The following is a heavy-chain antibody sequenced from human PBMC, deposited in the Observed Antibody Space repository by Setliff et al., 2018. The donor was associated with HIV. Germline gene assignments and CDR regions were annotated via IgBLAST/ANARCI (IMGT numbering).Heavy chain of an antibody. V-gene: IGHV4-59*08. J-gene: IGHJ6*03. Sequence: SETLSLTCNVSGGSIGSYHWAWIRQSPGKGLEYIGNIRHSGYTNYNPSLKSRLNMSVDTSKNQISLRLNSVTAADTAVYYCARGIGPLPNWENFYYSMDVWGKGTTVTVSS. CDR2: IRHSGYT. D-gene: IGHD1-26*01. CDR3: ARGIGPLPNWENFYYSMDV. CDR1: GGSIGSYH.